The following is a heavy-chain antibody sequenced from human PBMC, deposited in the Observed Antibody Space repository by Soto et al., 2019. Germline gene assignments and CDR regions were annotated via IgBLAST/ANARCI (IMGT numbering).Heavy chain of an antibody. CDR2: ISGSGGST. J-gene: IGHJ4*02. CDR1: GFTFSSYA. D-gene: IGHD7-27*01. CDR3: SKCPFSSGDRTPYYFDY. Sequence: GGSLRLSCAASGFTFSSYAMSWVRQAPGKGLEWVSAISGSGGSTYYADSVKGRFTISRDNSKNTLYLQMNSLRAEDTAVYYCSKCPFSSGDRTPYYFDYWGQGTLVTVSS. V-gene: IGHV3-23*01.